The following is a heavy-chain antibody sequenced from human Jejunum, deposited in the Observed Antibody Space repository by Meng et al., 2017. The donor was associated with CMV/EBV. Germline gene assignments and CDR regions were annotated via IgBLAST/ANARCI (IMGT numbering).Heavy chain of an antibody. V-gene: IGHV3-53*01. D-gene: IGHD2-21*02. CDR3: VRHMYNFGVVTAIEN. CDR1: GFAVPYSD. Sequence: GFAVPYSDMSWVRQATGKGREWVYVTYTGCSTFYSDSVKGRFTVSRDSFNNTLSLQMNSLRDEDTALYYCVRHMYNFGVVTAIENWGQGTQVTVSS. J-gene: IGHJ4*02. CDR2: TYTGCST.